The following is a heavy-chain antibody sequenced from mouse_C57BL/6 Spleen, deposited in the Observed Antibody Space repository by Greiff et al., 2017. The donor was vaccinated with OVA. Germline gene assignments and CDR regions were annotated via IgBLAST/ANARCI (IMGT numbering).Heavy chain of an antibody. J-gene: IGHJ4*01. D-gene: IGHD2-1*01. Sequence: EVKLVESGEGLVKPGGSLKLSCAASGFTFSSYAMSWVRQTPEKRLEWVAYISRGGDYIYYADTVKGRFTISRDNARNTLYLQMSSLKSEDTAMYYCTRDRGGNYKRGAMDDWGQGTSVTVAS. CDR2: ISRGGDYI. CDR1: GFTFSSYA. CDR3: TRDRGGNYKRGAMDD. V-gene: IGHV5-9-1*02.